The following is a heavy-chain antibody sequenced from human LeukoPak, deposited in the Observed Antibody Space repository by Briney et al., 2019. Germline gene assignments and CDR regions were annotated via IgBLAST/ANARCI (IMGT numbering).Heavy chain of an antibody. Sequence: GGSLRLSCAASGFTFNDAMHWVRQAPGKGLEWVSGISWNSGSIGYADSVKGRFTISRDNAKNSLYLQMNSLRAEDTALYYCAKGGYDLDYYFDYWGQGILVTVSS. V-gene: IGHV3-9*01. CDR3: AKGGYDLDYYFDY. D-gene: IGHD2-2*01. J-gene: IGHJ4*02. CDR1: GFTFNDA. CDR2: ISWNSGSI.